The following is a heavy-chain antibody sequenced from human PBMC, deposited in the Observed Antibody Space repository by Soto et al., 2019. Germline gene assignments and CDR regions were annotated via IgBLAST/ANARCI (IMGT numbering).Heavy chain of an antibody. J-gene: IGHJ5*02. CDR1: GFTFRYYS. V-gene: IGHV3-21*02. Sequence: EVQLVESGGGLVKPGGSLRLSCAASGFTFRYYSMNWVRQAPGKGLEWVSSISSSSNYIYNADSVKGRFTISRDNAKNXLYLQMNSLRAEDTAVYYCARFGEQRLVLGNWFDPWGQGTLVTVSS. D-gene: IGHD6-13*01. CDR3: ARFGEQRLVLGNWFDP. CDR2: ISSSSNYI.